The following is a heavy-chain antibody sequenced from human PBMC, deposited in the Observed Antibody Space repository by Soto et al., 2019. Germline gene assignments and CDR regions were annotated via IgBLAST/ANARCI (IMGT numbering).Heavy chain of an antibody. J-gene: IGHJ3*02. Sequence: GESLKISCKGSGYSFTSYWIGWVRQMPGKGLEWMGIIYPGDSDTRYSPSFQGQVTISADKSISTAYLQWSSLKAPDTAMYYCATAVTSGGLAVAEDAFDIWGQGTMVTVSS. CDR1: GYSFTSYW. CDR2: IYPGDSDT. D-gene: IGHD6-19*01. CDR3: ATAVTSGGLAVAEDAFDI. V-gene: IGHV5-51*01.